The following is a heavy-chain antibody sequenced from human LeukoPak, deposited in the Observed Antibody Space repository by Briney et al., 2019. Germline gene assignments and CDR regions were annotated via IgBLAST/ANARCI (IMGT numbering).Heavy chain of an antibody. J-gene: IGHJ4*02. CDR3: ARGSRRYGELNS. Sequence: GGSLRLSCAASGFTFSSYTMNWVRQAPGKGLEWVSSISSIGSYIYYADSVKSRFTISRDNAKNSLYLQMNSLRAEDTAVYYCARGSRRYGELNSWGQGTLVTVSS. CDR1: GFTFSSYT. V-gene: IGHV3-21*01. D-gene: IGHD3-10*01. CDR2: ISSIGSYI.